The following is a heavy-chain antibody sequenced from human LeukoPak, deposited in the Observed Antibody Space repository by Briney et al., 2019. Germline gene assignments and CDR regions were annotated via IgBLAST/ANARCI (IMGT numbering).Heavy chain of an antibody. V-gene: IGHV1-18*04. J-gene: IGHJ5*02. CDR1: GYTFSDYY. D-gene: IGHD1-7*01. CDR2: ISAYNGNT. Sequence: ASVKVSCKASGYTFSDYYMHWVRQAPGQGLEWMGWISAYNGNTNYAQKLQGRVTMTTDTSTSTAYRELRSLRSDDTAVYYCARDWNYVHLEVDPWGQGTLVTVSS. CDR3: ARDWNYVHLEVDP.